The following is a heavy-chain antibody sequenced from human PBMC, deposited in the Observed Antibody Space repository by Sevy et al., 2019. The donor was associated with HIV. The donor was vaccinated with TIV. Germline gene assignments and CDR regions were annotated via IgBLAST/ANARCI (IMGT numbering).Heavy chain of an antibody. CDR1: GFTFSTYA. J-gene: IGHJ5*02. CDR2: LGSGGVTT. D-gene: IGHD7-27*01. Sequence: GESLKISCAASGFTFSTYAMNWVRQAPGKGLEWVSTLGSGGVTTYYADSVRGRFTISRDISKNTLFLQMNSLRADDTAVYYCTRYALTSRTWFDPWGQRTLVTVSS. CDR3: TRYALTSRTWFDP. V-gene: IGHV3-23*01.